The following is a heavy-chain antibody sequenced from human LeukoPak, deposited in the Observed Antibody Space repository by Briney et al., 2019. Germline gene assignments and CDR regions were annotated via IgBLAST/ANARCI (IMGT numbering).Heavy chain of an antibody. CDR2: IYYSGGT. CDR3: ARHERNGGYYDY. Sequence: VSGPTLVKPSETLSLTCTVSGGSISGYFWSWIRQPPGKGLVWIGYIYYSGGTDYNPSLKSRVTISVDTSKNQFSLQLRSVTAADTAVYYCARHERNGGYYDYWGQGTLVTVSS. J-gene: IGHJ4*02. D-gene: IGHD3-22*01. V-gene: IGHV4-59*08. CDR1: GGSISGYF.